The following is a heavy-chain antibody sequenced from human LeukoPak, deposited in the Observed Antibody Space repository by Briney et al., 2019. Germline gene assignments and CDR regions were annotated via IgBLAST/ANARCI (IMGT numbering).Heavy chain of an antibody. D-gene: IGHD3-22*01. CDR3: ARERENYYDSSGFDY. J-gene: IGHJ4*02. CDR1: GGSISSYY. V-gene: IGHV4-59*01. Sequence: SETLCLTCTVSGGSISSYYWSWIRQPPGKELEWIGYVYYSGSTNHNPSLKSRVTISVDTSKNQFSLKLSSVTAADTAVYYCARERENYYDSSGFDYWGQGTLVTVSS. CDR2: VYYSGST.